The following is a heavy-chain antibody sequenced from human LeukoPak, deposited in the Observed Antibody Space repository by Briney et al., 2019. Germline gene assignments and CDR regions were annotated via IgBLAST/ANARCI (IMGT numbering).Heavy chain of an antibody. V-gene: IGHV4-61*01. CDR1: GYSISSGYY. CDR2: IYYSGIT. Sequence: SETLSLTCTVSGYSISSGYYWGWIRQPPGKGLEWIGYIYYSGITNYNLSLKSRVTISVDTSKNQFTLKLSSVTAADTAVYYCAREYDSSSLFDYWGQGTLVTVSS. D-gene: IGHD3-22*01. CDR3: AREYDSSSLFDY. J-gene: IGHJ4*02.